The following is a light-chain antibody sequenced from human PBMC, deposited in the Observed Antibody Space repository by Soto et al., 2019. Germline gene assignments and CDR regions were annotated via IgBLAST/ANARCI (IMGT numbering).Light chain of an antibody. Sequence: EIVLTQSPGTLSLSPGERATLSCRASQSVSSSYLAWYQKKPGQAPRLXLYGASTRATGIPARFSGSGSGTELTLTISSLQSEDFAVYYCQQYNNWPTWTFGQGTKVDIK. CDR2: GAS. CDR3: QQYNNWPTWT. CDR1: QSVSSSY. J-gene: IGKJ1*01. V-gene: IGKV3-15*01.